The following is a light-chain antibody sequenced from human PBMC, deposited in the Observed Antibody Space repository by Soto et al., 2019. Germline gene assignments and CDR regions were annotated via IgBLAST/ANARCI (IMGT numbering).Light chain of an antibody. CDR1: SSGNSGYNY. J-gene: IGLJ1*01. V-gene: IGLV2-14*01. CDR2: DVT. Sequence: QSDLTQTAFVASSPGQSIPISCTRTSSGNSGYNYVSWYQQLPVKAPKLMIYDVTNRPSGFSDRLSGSKPGNTASLTISGLQAEDEADYYCSSYTSSSTPYVFGTGP. CDR3: SSYTSSSTPYV.